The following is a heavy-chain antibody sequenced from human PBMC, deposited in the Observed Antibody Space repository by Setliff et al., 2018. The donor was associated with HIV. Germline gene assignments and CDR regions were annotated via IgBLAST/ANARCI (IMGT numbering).Heavy chain of an antibody. D-gene: IGHD3-16*01. J-gene: IGHJ4*02. CDR3: VNPSGAMGDFDS. CDR2: IYYHGST. Sequence: KPSETLSLTCTVSGGSISSGGHYWSWIRQPPGKGLEWIGTIYYHGSTYYNPSLKSRVTISIDTSKNQFSLQLTSVTAADTAVYYCVNPSGAMGDFDSWGQGTLVTVSS. CDR1: GGSISSGGHY. V-gene: IGHV4-39*01.